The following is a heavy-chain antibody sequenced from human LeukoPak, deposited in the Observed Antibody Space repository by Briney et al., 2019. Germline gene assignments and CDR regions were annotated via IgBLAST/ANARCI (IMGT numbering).Heavy chain of an antibody. V-gene: IGHV5-51*01. J-gene: IGHJ4*02. CDR1: GYSFTSYW. Sequence: GESLKISCKGSGYSFTSYWIGWVRQMPGKGLEWVGIIYPGDSDTRYSPSFQGQVTISADKSTSTAYLQWSSLKASDTAMYYCTRPYSSGWYAVESWGQGTLVTVSS. D-gene: IGHD6-19*01. CDR3: TRPYSSGWYAVES. CDR2: IYPGDSDT.